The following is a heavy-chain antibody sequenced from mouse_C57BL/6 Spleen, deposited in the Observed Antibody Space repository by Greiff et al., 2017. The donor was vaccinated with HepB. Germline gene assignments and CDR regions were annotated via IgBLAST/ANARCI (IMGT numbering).Heavy chain of an antibody. CDR3: ARLYYSKVYAMDY. J-gene: IGHJ4*01. V-gene: IGHV1-53*01. D-gene: IGHD2-5*01. CDR2: INPSNGGT. Sequence: QVQLQQPGTELVKPGASVKLSCKASGYTFTSYWMHWVKQRPGQGLEWIGNINPSNGGTNYNEKFKSKATLTVDNSSSTAYMQLSSLTSEDSAVYYGARLYYSKVYAMDYWGQGTSVTVSS. CDR1: GYTFTSYW.